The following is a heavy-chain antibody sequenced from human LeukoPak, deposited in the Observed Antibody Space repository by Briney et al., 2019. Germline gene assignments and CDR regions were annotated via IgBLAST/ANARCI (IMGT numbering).Heavy chain of an antibody. CDR2: INIGGTNT. J-gene: IGHJ5*02. V-gene: IGHV3-11*01. CDR3: ATDGAGFDT. Sequence: GGSLRLSCAASGFTFNDYYMSWIRQALGKGLEWLSYINIGGTNTHYADSVKGRFTISRDNAKKSLYSEMNNLRAEDTAVYYCATDGAGFDTWGQGVLVTVSS. CDR1: GFTFNDYY.